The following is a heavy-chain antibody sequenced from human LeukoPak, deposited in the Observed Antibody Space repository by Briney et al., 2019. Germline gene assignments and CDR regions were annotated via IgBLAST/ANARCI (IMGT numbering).Heavy chain of an antibody. Sequence: GGSLRLSCEASGFTFTSYAMHWVRQAPGKGLEWVSSISASGSGTFYTDSMSGRFTISRDNAEKTLFLQMKNLRLGDTALYYCAKGRDTSGRQNFDFWGQGTLVTVSS. D-gene: IGHD6-19*01. CDR1: GFTFTSYA. CDR2: ISASGSGT. V-gene: IGHV3-23*01. CDR3: AKGRDTSGRQNFDF. J-gene: IGHJ4*02.